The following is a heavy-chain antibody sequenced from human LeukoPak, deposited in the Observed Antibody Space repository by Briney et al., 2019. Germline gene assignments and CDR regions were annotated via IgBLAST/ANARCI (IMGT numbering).Heavy chain of an antibody. CDR3: AKGSLGSWYYFDY. Sequence: GGSLRLSCAASGFTFGSSAMSWVRQAPGKGPEWVSTFSRSGPDTYYADSVKGRLTIFRDNSKNTLYLQMNSLRAEDTAVYYCAKGSLGSWYYFDYWGQGALVTVSS. D-gene: IGHD6-13*01. J-gene: IGHJ4*02. CDR1: GFTFGSSA. CDR2: FSRSGPDT. V-gene: IGHV3-23*01.